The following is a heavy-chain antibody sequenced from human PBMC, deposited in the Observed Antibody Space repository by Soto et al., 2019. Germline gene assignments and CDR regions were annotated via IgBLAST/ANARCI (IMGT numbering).Heavy chain of an antibody. Sequence: PGGSLRLSCAASGFTFSSYGMHWVRQAPGKGLEWVAVISYDGSNKYYADSVKGRFTISRDNSKNTLYLQMNSLRAEDTAVYYCAKAIVGATRDYYYYGMDVWGQGTTVTVSS. CDR3: AKAIVGATRDYYYYGMDV. CDR1: GFTFSSYG. V-gene: IGHV3-30*18. D-gene: IGHD1-26*01. CDR2: ISYDGSNK. J-gene: IGHJ6*02.